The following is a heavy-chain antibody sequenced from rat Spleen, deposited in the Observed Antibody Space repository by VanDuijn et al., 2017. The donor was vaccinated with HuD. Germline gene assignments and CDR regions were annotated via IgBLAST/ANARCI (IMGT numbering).Heavy chain of an antibody. CDR2: ISYDGSST. V-gene: IGHV5-7*01. Sequence: EVQLVESGGGLVQPGRSLKLSCAASGFTFSDYNMAWVRQAPKKGLEWVATISYDGSSTYYLDSVKVLFTISRDNAKSTLYLQVDSLRSEDTATYYCARHGTNYYSRYICSPHYFNYWCQGVMATVSS. CDR3: ARHGTNYYSRYICSPHYFNY. D-gene: IGHD1-2*01. J-gene: IGHJ2*01. CDR1: GFTFSDYN.